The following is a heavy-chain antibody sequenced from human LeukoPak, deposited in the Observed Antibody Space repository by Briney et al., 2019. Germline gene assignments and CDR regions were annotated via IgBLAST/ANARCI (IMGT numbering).Heavy chain of an antibody. Sequence: ASVKVSCKASGYTFTGYYMHWVRQAPGQGLEWMGWINPDSGGTNYAQKFQGRVTMTRDTSISTAYMELSRLRSDDTAVYYCARDYYDSSGYYYWGQGTLVTVSS. J-gene: IGHJ4*02. CDR1: GYTFTGYY. V-gene: IGHV1-2*02. D-gene: IGHD3-22*01. CDR3: ARDYYDSSGYYY. CDR2: INPDSGGT.